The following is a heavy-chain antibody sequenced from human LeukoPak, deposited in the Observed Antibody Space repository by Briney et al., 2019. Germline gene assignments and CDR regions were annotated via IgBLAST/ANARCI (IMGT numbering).Heavy chain of an antibody. CDR2: IYYSGST. J-gene: IGHJ4*02. V-gene: IGHV4-59*08. CDR1: GGSISSYY. D-gene: IGHD3-3*01. Sequence: SETLSLTCTVSGGSISSYYWSWIRQPPGKGLEWIGYIYYSGSTNYNPFLKSRVTISVDTSKNQFSLKLSSVTAADTAVYYCARGLSGFWNNYDDYWGQGTLVTVSS. CDR3: ARGLSGFWNNYDDY.